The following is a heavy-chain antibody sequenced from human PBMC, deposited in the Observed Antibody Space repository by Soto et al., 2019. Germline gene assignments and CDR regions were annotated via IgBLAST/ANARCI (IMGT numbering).Heavy chain of an antibody. J-gene: IGHJ5*02. D-gene: IGHD2-21*02. CDR3: ARDPYCGGDCYSGTGAGWFDP. CDR1: GFTFSSYA. Sequence: QVQLVESGGGVVQPGRSLRLSCAASGFTFSSYAMHWVRQAPGKGLEWVAVISYDGSNKYYADSVKGRFTISRDNSKNTLYLQMNRLRAEDTPVYYCARDPYCGGDCYSGTGAGWFDPWGQGTLVTVSS. CDR2: ISYDGSNK. V-gene: IGHV3-30-3*01.